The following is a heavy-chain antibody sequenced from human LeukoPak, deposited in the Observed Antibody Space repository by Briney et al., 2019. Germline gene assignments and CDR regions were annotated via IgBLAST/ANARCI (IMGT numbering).Heavy chain of an antibody. D-gene: IGHD6-19*01. V-gene: IGHV4-38-2*01. Sequence: PSETLSLTCAVSGYSISSGYYWGWIRQPPGKGLEWIGSIYHSGSTYYNPSLKSRVTISVDTSKNQFSLKLSSVTAADTAVYYCARGLRSGWYIDYWGQGTLVTVSS. CDR1: GYSISSGYY. CDR2: IYHSGST. CDR3: ARGLRSGWYIDY. J-gene: IGHJ4*02.